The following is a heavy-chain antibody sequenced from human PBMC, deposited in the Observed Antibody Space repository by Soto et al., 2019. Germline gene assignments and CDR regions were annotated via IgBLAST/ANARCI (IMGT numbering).Heavy chain of an antibody. J-gene: IGHJ4*02. CDR3: AKDNKVTPYYFDY. CDR1: GFTFSSYA. CDR2: ISGSGGST. V-gene: IGHV3-23*01. Sequence: LSCAASGFTFSSYAMSWVRQAPGKGLEWVSAISGSGGSTYYADSVKGRFTISRDNSKNTLYLQMNSLRAEDTAVYYCAKDNKVTPYYFDYWGQGTLVTVSS. D-gene: IGHD4-4*01.